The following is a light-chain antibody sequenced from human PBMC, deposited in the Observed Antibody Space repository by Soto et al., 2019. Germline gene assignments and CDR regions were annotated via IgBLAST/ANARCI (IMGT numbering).Light chain of an antibody. CDR3: QQYFTSPWT. Sequence: ESVLTQSPATLSLSPGERATLSCRASPSVSNSLAWYQHKPGQAPRLLIYDASNRATGVPTRFSGSGSGTDFTLTCGSLEPEDVAVYYCQQYFTSPWTFGQGTKVEI. V-gene: IGKV3-11*01. J-gene: IGKJ1*01. CDR2: DAS. CDR1: PSVSNS.